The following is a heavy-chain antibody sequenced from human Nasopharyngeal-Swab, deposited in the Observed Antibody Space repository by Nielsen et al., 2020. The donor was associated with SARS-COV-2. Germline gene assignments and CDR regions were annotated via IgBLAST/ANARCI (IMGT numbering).Heavy chain of an antibody. J-gene: IGHJ5*02. Sequence: WIRQSPSRGLEWLGRTYYRSKRYNDYAVSMTSRITINPDTFKKQFSLQLNSVTPEDTAVYYCASIAVAVPNWFDPWGQGTLVTVSS. D-gene: IGHD6-19*01. CDR2: TYYRSKRYN. V-gene: IGHV6-1*01. CDR3: ASIAVAVPNWFDP.